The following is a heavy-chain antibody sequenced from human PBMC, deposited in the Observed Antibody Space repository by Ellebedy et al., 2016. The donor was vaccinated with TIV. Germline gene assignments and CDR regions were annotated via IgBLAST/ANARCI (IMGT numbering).Heavy chain of an antibody. CDR3: ARSGAGQLLFCSFDP. CDR2: NNPKSGGT. J-gene: IGHJ5*02. Sequence: AASVKVSCKASQYTFPGYYIHWPRQAPGQGLEWMGWNNPKSGGTVSAQKFQGRVTLTRDPSITTAYMELTGLTSDDTAAYFCARSGAGQLLFCSFDPWGQGTLVTVSS. D-gene: IGHD2-15*01. V-gene: IGHV1-2*02. CDR1: QYTFPGYY.